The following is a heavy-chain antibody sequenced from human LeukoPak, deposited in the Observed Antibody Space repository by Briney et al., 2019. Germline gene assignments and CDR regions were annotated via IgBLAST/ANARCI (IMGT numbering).Heavy chain of an antibody. D-gene: IGHD3-10*01. V-gene: IGHV1-8*01. CDR1: GYTFTSYD. CDR2: MNPNSGNT. J-gene: IGHJ4*02. CDR3: VSDYYGSGSYDY. Sequence: ASVKVSCKASGYTFTSYDINWVRQATGQGLEWVGWMNPNSGNTGYAQKFQGRVTMTRNTSISTAYMELSSLRSEDTAVYYCVSDYYGSGSYDYWGQGTLVTVSS.